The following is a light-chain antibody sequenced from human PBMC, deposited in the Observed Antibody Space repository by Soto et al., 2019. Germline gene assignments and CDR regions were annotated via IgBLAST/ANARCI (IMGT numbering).Light chain of an antibody. CDR1: QSLLHSNGYNY. V-gene: IGKV2-28*01. CDR2: WGS. CDR3: MQGLQSPPT. J-gene: IGKJ1*01. Sequence: DIVMTQSPLSLPVTPGEPASISCRSSQSLLHSNGYNYLDWYLQKPGQSPQLLIYWGSNRASGVPYRFSGSGSRTDFTLRINRVEAEDVGVYFCMQGLQSPPTVGQGTKVDLK.